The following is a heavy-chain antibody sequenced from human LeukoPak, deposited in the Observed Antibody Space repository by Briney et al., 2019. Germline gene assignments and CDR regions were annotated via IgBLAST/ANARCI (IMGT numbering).Heavy chain of an antibody. CDR1: GGTFSGYA. Sequence: ASVKVSCKASGGTFSGYAISWVRQAPGQGLEWMGGIIPIFGTANYAQKFQGRVTITADESTSTAYMELSSLRSEDTAVYYCARAKQTYYGMDVWGKGTTVSVSS. CDR3: ARAKQTYYGMDV. CDR2: IIPIFGTA. J-gene: IGHJ6*04. V-gene: IGHV1-69*13.